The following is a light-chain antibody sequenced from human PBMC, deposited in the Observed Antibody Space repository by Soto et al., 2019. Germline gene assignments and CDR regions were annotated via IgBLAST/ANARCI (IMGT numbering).Light chain of an antibody. CDR2: DAS. J-gene: IGKJ3*01. Sequence: ETVMTQSPATLSVSPGERPTLSCRASQSVSSNLAWYQQKPGQAPRLLIYDASTRATGIPARFSGSGSGTEFTLTISSLQAEDVADYYCQQYNNWPRTFGPGTKVDIK. CDR1: QSVSSN. V-gene: IGKV3-15*01. CDR3: QQYNNWPRT.